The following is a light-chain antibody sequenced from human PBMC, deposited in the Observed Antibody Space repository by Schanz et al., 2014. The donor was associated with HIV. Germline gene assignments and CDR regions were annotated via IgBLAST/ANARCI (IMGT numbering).Light chain of an antibody. CDR3: ATWVDSLNGWV. CDR1: TSDFKTNA. Sequence: QSVLTQAPSASGTPGQRVTISCSGSTSDFKTNAALWHHQPPGAAPKLLIYNTYHRPSGVPDRFSGSDSGASASLAISGLQSEDEADYYCATWVDSLNGWVFGGGTKLTVL. V-gene: IGLV1-44*01. CDR2: NTY. J-gene: IGLJ3*02.